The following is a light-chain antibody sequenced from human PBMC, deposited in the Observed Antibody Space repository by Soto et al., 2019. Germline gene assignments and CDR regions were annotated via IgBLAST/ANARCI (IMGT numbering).Light chain of an antibody. Sequence: DIQMTQSPSTLSGSVGDRVTITCRASQTISSWLAWYQQKPGKAPKLLIYNASTLKSGVPSRFSGSGSGTEFTLTISSLQPDDFATYYCQHYNSYSEAFGQGTKVELQ. CDR3: QHYNSYSEA. CDR2: NAS. V-gene: IGKV1-5*03. CDR1: QTISSW. J-gene: IGKJ1*01.